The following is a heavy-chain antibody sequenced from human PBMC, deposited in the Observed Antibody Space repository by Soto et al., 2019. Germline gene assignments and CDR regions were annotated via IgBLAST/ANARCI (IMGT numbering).Heavy chain of an antibody. D-gene: IGHD4-17*01. Sequence: QVQLVQSGAEVKKPGASVKVSCKASGYTFTSYDINWVRQATGEGLENLGWMNPNSGNTAYVHKFQGRVTMTWDTSITTAYMELSSLRSEDTAVYFCARGIKYGAYSRWFDPWGQGTLVTVSS. CDR2: MNPNSGNT. J-gene: IGHJ5*02. CDR3: ARGIKYGAYSRWFDP. CDR1: GYTFTSYD. V-gene: IGHV1-8*01.